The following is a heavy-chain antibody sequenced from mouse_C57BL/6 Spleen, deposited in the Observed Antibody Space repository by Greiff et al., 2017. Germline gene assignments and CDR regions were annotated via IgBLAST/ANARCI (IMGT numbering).Heavy chain of an antibody. CDR2: IDPENGDT. CDR1: GFNIKDDY. Sequence: EVQLQQSGAELVRPGASVKLSCTASGFNIKDDYMHWVKQRPEQGLAWFGWIDPENGDTEYASKVQGKATITADTSSNTAYLQLSSLTSEDTAVYYGTTSIPAWCADWGQGTLVTVSA. V-gene: IGHV14-4*01. J-gene: IGHJ3*01. D-gene: IGHD2-10*02. CDR3: TTSIPAWCAD.